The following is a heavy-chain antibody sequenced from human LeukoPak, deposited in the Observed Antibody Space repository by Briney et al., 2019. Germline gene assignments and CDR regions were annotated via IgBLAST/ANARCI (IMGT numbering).Heavy chain of an antibody. CDR3: AKGRGYGDYGSTFEY. V-gene: IGHV3-23*01. CDR1: GFIFSSYA. CDR2: ISGSGGRT. D-gene: IGHD4-17*01. Sequence: GVSLRHSCAASGFIFSSYAMNWVRQAPGKGLEWVSVISGSGGRTYYIDSVKGRFTISRDNSKNTLYLQMNSLRDDDTAVYYCAKGRGYGDYGSTFEYWGQGTLATVSS. J-gene: IGHJ4*02.